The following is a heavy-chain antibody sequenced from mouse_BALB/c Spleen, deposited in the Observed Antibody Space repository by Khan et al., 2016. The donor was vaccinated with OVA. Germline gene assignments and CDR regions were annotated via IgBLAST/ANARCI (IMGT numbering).Heavy chain of an antibody. CDR2: IYPGSGNT. D-gene: IGHD1-1*01. J-gene: IGHJ4*01. CDR3: ARPEYYGSSYDTMDA. Sequence: QVQLQQSGAELVRPGTSVKMSCKAAGYTFTQYWIGWVKQRPGHGLEWIGDIYPGSGNTHYSEKFEGKATLTADTSFSTAYIQLSSLTSEDSAITYCARPEYYGSSYDTMDAWGQKTSVTVSS. CDR1: GYTFTQYW. V-gene: IGHV1-63*02.